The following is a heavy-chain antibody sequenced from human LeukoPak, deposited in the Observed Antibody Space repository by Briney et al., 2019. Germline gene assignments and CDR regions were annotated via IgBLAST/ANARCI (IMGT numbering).Heavy chain of an antibody. D-gene: IGHD2-2*01. CDR3: TAGPDCSSTSCLFEF. CDR2: FDPADGEP. J-gene: IGHJ4*02. CDR1: GYTFTSYY. V-gene: IGHV1-24*01. Sequence: ASVKVSCKASGYTFTSYYMHWVRQAPGQGLEWMGGFDPADGEPVYAKNFKDRLTMTEDTSTETAYMELRGLGSEDTAVYYCTAGPDCSSTSCLFEFWGQGTLVTVSS.